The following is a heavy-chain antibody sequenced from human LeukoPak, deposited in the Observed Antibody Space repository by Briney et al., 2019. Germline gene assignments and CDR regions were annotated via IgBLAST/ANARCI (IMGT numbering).Heavy chain of an antibody. D-gene: IGHD6-13*01. CDR3: AKGSGIAAAGRYYYYMDV. CDR1: GFTFSSYA. Sequence: GGSLRLSCAASGFTFSSYAMSWVRQAPGKGLGWVSAISGSGGSTYYADSVKGRFTISRDNSKNTLYLQMNSLRAEDTAVYYCAKGSGIAAAGRYYYYMDVWGKGTTVTVSS. J-gene: IGHJ6*03. CDR2: ISGSGGST. V-gene: IGHV3-23*01.